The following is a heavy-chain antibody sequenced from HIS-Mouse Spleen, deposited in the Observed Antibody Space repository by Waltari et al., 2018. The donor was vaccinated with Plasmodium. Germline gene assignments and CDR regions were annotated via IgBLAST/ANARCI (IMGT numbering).Heavy chain of an antibody. Sequence: QVQLVQSGAEVKKPGASVKVSCKASGYTFTGYYMPWVRQSPGQGLEWMGWINPNSGGTNYAQKFQGRVTMTRDTSISTANMELSRLRSDDTAVYYCARVLGYKAAAGTFVEYFQHWGQGTLVTVSS. CDR3: ARVLGYKAAAGTFVEYFQH. V-gene: IGHV1-2*02. D-gene: IGHD6-13*01. CDR1: GYTFTGYY. J-gene: IGHJ1*01. CDR2: INPNSGGT.